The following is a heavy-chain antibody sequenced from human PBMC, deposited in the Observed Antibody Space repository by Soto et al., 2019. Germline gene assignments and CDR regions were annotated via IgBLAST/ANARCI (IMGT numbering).Heavy chain of an antibody. Sequence: EVQLLESGGALVQPGGSLRLSCAASGFTFSSYTMTWVRQAPGKGLEWVSGISVTGGRTYYADSVKGRFTISRDDSKNTLSLEINILRGEDTAVYYCAKAGGYMYEGFDIWGQGTMVTVSS. CDR1: GFTFSSYT. CDR3: AKAGGYMYEGFDI. CDR2: ISVTGGRT. D-gene: IGHD6-13*01. V-gene: IGHV3-23*01. J-gene: IGHJ3*02.